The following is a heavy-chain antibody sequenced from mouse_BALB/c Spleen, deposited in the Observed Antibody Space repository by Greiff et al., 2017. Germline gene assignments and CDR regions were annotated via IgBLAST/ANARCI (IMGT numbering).Heavy chain of an antibody. CDR1: GYSITSDYA. CDR3: ARGGTTAPFAY. V-gene: IGHV3-2*02. Sequence: EVQLQQSGPGLVKPSQSLSLTCTVTGYSITSDYAWNWIRQFPGNKLEWMGYISYSGSTSYNPSLKSRISITRDTSKNQFFLQLNSVTTEDTATYYCARGGTTAPFAYWGQGTLVTVSA. D-gene: IGHD1-2*01. CDR2: ISYSGST. J-gene: IGHJ3*01.